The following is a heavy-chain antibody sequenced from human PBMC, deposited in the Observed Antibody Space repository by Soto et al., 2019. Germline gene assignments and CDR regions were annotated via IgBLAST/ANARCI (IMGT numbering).Heavy chain of an antibody. CDR2: IKQDGTEK. Sequence: PGGSLRRSCVASHFTRTRYWMGWLRQSPGKGREWVATIKQDGTEKYYLDSWKGRFTISRDNAKSLLYLQMDSLRAEDTAIYYCTRAFGQTWLQCKQFDCWVQGNTVTVPQ. V-gene: IGHV3-7*01. CDR3: TRAFGQTWLQCKQFDC. J-gene: IGHJ4*02. CDR1: HFTRTRYW. D-gene: IGHD3-3*01.